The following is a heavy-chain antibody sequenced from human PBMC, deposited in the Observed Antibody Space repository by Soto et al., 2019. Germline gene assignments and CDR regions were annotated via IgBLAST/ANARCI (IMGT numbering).Heavy chain of an antibody. V-gene: IGHV3-48*01. D-gene: IGHD1-7*01. Sequence: GGSLRLSCAASGFTFSSYSMNWVRQAPGKGLEWVSYISSSSSTIYYADSVKGRFTISRDNAKNSLYLQMNSLRAEDTAVYYCARGLRSVNTGTTSFDYWGQGTLVTVSS. CDR2: ISSSSSTI. CDR3: ARGLRSVNTGTTSFDY. CDR1: GFTFSSYS. J-gene: IGHJ4*02.